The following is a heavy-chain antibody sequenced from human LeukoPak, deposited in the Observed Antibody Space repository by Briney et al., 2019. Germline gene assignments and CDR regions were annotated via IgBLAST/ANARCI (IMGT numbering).Heavy chain of an antibody. CDR1: GFTFDDYA. CDR2: ISWNSGSI. CDR3: AGLFGVGEKDHYYYGMDV. Sequence: GGPLRLSCAASGFTFDDYAMHWVRQAPGKGLEWVSGISWNSGSIGYADSVKGRFTISRDNAKNSLYLQMNSLRAEDTALYYCAGLFGVGEKDHYYYGMDVWGQGTTVTVSS. D-gene: IGHD3-10*01. V-gene: IGHV3-9*01. J-gene: IGHJ6*02.